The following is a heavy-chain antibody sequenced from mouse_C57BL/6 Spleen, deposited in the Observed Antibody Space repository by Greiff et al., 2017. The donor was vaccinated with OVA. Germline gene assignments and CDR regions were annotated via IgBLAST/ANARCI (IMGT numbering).Heavy chain of an antibody. CDR1: GFNIKNTY. J-gene: IGHJ2*01. CDR3: ARPPTAVPGD. V-gene: IGHV14-3*01. D-gene: IGHD1-1*01. Sequence: EVQLQQSVAELVRPGASVKLSCTASGFNIKNTYMHWVKQRPEQGLEWIGRIDPANGHTKYDPKVQGKATITADTYANTAYLQLSSQTSEDTAIYYRARPPTAVPGDWGQGTTLTVSS. CDR2: IDPANGHT.